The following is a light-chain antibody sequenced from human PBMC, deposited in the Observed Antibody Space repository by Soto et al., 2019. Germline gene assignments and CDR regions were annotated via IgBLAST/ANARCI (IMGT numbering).Light chain of an antibody. CDR2: GAS. CDR1: QSVDSTY. Sequence: PGARATLSCRASQSVDSTYLTWYQQKPGQAPRLLIYGASGRATGVPDRFSGSGSGTDFTLTISRLEPEDFAVYFCQYYDSFRTFGQGTKVEI. V-gene: IGKV3-20*01. J-gene: IGKJ1*01. CDR3: QYYDSFRT.